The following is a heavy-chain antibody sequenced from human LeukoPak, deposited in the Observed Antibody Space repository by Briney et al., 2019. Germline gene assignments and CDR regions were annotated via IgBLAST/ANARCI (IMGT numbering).Heavy chain of an antibody. CDR1: GFTFSSYE. CDR2: ISSSGSTI. Sequence: GGCLRLSCAASGFTFSSYEMNWVRRAPGKGLEWVSYISSSGSTIYYADSVKGRFTISRDNAKNSLYLQMNSLRAEDTAVYYCARGIDYVWGSYGYWGQGTLVTVSS. J-gene: IGHJ4*02. CDR3: ARGIDYVWGSYGY. V-gene: IGHV3-48*03. D-gene: IGHD3-16*01.